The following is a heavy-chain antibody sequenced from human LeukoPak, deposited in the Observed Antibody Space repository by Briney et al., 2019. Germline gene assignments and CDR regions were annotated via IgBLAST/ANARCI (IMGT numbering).Heavy chain of an antibody. CDR1: GGSISSGGYY. V-gene: IGHV4-31*03. D-gene: IGHD1/OR15-1a*01. Sequence: SDTLSLTCTVSGGSISSGGYYWSSIRQHPGKGLEWIVRIYYSGSTHYNPSLKSRVTISVDTSKNQFSLKLSSVTAADTAVYYCARGRTGSFDYWGQGTLVTVSS. CDR2: IYYSGST. J-gene: IGHJ4*02. CDR3: ARGRTGSFDY.